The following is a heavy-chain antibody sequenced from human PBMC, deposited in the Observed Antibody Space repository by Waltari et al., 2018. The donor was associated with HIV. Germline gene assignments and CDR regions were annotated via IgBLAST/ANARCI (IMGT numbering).Heavy chain of an antibody. CDR1: GYTFTRYA. CDR3: VREISTTGTYA. J-gene: IGHJ4*02. CDR2: VNTKTGNP. Sequence: QVQLVQSGSELKKPGASVKVSCKASGYTFTRYAMNWVRQAPGKGLEWMGWVNTKTGNPTYAQGFTGRFAFSMDTSVSTAYLQISSLKAEDTAVYYCVREISTTGTYAWGQGTLVTVSS. V-gene: IGHV7-4-1*02. D-gene: IGHD1-1*01.